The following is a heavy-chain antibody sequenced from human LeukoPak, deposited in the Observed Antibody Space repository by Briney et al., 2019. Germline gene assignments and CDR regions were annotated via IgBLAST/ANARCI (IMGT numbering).Heavy chain of an antibody. CDR1: GGSISSSSYY. D-gene: IGHD3-10*01. Sequence: SETLSLTCTVSGGSISSSSYYWGWIRQAPGKGLEWIGSIYYSGSTYYNPSLKSRVTISVDTSKNQFSLKLSSVTAADTAVYYCARQVNGVSGPGDYWGQGTLVTVSS. CDR3: ARQVNGVSGPGDY. J-gene: IGHJ4*02. CDR2: IYYSGST. V-gene: IGHV4-39*01.